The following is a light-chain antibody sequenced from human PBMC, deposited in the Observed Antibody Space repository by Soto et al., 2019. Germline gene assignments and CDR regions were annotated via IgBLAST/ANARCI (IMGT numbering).Light chain of an antibody. V-gene: IGLV2-14*01. CDR1: SSDVGGYNY. J-gene: IGLJ2*01. CDR3: TSYTSSSSYVV. Sequence: QSALTQPASVSGSPGQSITISCTGTSSDVGGYNYVSWYQQHPGKAPKLMIYEVSNRPSGVSNRFSASKSGNTASLTIYGLQAEDEAEYYCTSYTSSSSYVVFGGGTKLTVL. CDR2: EVS.